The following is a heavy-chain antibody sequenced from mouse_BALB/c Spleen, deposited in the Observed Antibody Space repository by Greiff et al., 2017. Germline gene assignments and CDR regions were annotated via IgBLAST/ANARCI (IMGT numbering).Heavy chain of an antibody. CDR2: IDPENGDT. CDR1: GFNIKDYY. J-gene: IGHJ2*01. Sequence: EVQRVESGAELVRSGASVKLSCTASGFNIKDYYMHWVKQRPEQGLEWIGWIDPENGDTEYAPKFQGKATMTADTSSNTAYLQLSSLTSEDTAVYYCNNYGSSYHYWGQGTTLTVSS. CDR3: NNYGSSYHY. V-gene: IGHV14-4*02. D-gene: IGHD1-1*01.